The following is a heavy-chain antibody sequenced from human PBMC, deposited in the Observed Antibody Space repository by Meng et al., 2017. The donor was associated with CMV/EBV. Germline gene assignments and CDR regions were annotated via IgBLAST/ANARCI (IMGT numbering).Heavy chain of an antibody. CDR2: INPSGGST. CDR3: AKDPDYSNYPGAFDI. Sequence: ASVKVSCKASGYTFTSYYMHWVRQAPGQGLEWMGIINPSGGSTSYSQKFQGRVTMTRDTSTSTVYMELNSLRAEDTAVYYCAKDPDYSNYPGAFDIWGQGTMVTVSS. D-gene: IGHD4-11*01. CDR1: GYTFTSYY. V-gene: IGHV1-46*01. J-gene: IGHJ3*02.